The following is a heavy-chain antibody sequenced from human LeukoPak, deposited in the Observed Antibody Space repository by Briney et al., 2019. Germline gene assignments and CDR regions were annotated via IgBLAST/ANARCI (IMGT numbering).Heavy chain of an antibody. V-gene: IGHV4-59*01. CDR1: GGSISSYY. CDR2: IYYSGST. J-gene: IGHJ4*02. CDR3: ARAADSSGWSENISRFDY. Sequence: SETLSLTCTVSGGSISSYYWSWIRQPPGKGLERIGYIYYSGSTNYNPSLKSRVTISVDTSKNQFSLKLSSVTAADTAVYYCARAADSSGWSENISRFDYWGQGTLVTVSS. D-gene: IGHD6-19*01.